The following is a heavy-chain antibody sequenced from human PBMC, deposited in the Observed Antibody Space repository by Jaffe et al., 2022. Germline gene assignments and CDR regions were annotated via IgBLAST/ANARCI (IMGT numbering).Heavy chain of an antibody. Sequence: EVQLVESGGGLVQPGGSLRLSCAASGFTFSSYWMHWVRQAPGKGLVWVSRINSDGSSTSYADSVKGRFTISRDNAKNTLYLQMNSLRAEDTAVYYCAREPEGSGSYWFQSYWGQGTLVTVSS. CDR3: AREPEGSGSYWFQSY. V-gene: IGHV3-74*01. CDR1: GFTFSSYW. D-gene: IGHD3-10*01. J-gene: IGHJ4*02. CDR2: INSDGSST.